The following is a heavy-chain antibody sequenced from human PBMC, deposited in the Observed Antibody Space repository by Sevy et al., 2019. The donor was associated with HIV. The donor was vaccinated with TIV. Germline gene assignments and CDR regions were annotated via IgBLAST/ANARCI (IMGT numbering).Heavy chain of an antibody. V-gene: IGHV3-23*01. D-gene: IGHD6-13*01. CDR2: ISGSGGST. CDR1: GFTFSDYY. CDR3: AKGDSTFYGMDV. Sequence: GGSLRLSCAASGFTFSDYYMSWIRQAPGKGLEWVSAISGSGGSTYYGDSVRGRFTISRDKSKNTQYLQMNNLRAEDTAVYYCAKGDSTFYGMDVWGQGTTVTVSS. J-gene: IGHJ6*02.